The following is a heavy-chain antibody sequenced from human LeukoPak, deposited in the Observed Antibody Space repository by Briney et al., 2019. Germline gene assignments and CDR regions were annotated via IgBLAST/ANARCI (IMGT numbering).Heavy chain of an antibody. J-gene: IGHJ4*02. Sequence: GGSLRLSCAASGFTFSSYGMHWVRQAPGKGLGWVAFIRYDGSNKYYADSVKGRFTISRDNSKNTLYLQMNSLRAEDTAVYYCAKDHRAYCGGDCVDFDYWGQGTLVTVSS. CDR3: AKDHRAYCGGDCVDFDY. CDR1: GFTFSSYG. V-gene: IGHV3-30*02. D-gene: IGHD2-21*02. CDR2: IRYDGSNK.